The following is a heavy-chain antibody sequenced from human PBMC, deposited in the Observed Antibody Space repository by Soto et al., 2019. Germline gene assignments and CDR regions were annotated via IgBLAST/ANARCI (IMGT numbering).Heavy chain of an antibody. D-gene: IGHD5-12*01. CDR3: ARARVEMATKNWFDP. J-gene: IGHJ5*02. Sequence: EVQLVESGGGLVQPGGSLRLSCAASGFTFSSYSMNWVRQAPGKGLEWVSYISSSSSTIYYADSVKGRFTISRDNAKNSLYLQMNRLRAEDTAVYYCARARVEMATKNWFDPWGQGTLVTVSS. V-gene: IGHV3-48*01. CDR1: GFTFSSYS. CDR2: ISSSSSTI.